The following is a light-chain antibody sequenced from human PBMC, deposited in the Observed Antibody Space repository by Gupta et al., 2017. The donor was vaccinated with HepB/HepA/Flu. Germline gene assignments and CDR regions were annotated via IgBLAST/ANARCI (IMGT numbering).Light chain of an antibody. CDR2: AVS. CDR3: QQSHSTPPK. J-gene: IGKJ1*01. V-gene: IGKV1-39*01. CDR1: QNIINY. Sequence: DIQMTQSPSSLSASVGDRVTITCRASQNIINYLNWYQQKLGKAPKILIDAVSSLQSGVPSRFSGTGSGTEFTLTISSLQPEDFATYYCQQSHSTPPKVGQGTKVELK.